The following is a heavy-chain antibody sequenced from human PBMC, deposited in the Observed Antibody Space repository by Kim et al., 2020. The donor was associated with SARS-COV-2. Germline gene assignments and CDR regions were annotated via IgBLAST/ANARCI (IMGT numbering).Heavy chain of an antibody. V-gene: IGHV3-23*01. J-gene: IGHJ4*02. Sequence: GGSLRHSCAASGFTFSSYALSWVRQAPGKGLEWVSGISASGGDTYYADSVQGRFTISRDNSKNALNLEMNSLRAEDTALYYCAKVTTITAPFYDYWGQGTLVTVSS. CDR2: ISASGGDT. CDR3: AKVTTITAPFYDY. CDR1: GFTFSSYA. D-gene: IGHD4-4*01.